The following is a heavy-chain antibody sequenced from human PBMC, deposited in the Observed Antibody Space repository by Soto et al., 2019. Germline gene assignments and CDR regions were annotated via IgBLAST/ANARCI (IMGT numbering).Heavy chain of an antibody. V-gene: IGHV1-69*13. D-gene: IGHD2-2*01. J-gene: IGHJ6*02. CDR2: IIPIFGTA. CDR3: ARAEYCSSTSCYSRLYYYGMDV. CDR1: GGTFSSYA. Sequence: ASVKVSCKASGGTFSSYAISWVRQAPGQGLEWMGGIIPIFGTANYAQKFQGRGTITADESTSTAYMELRSLRSEDTAVYYCARAEYCSSTSCYSRLYYYGMDVWGQGTTVTVSS.